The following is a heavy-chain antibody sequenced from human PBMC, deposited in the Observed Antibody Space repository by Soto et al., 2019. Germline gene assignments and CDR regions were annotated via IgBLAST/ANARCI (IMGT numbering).Heavy chain of an antibody. CDR3: ARDRLVPDRGWFDR. J-gene: IGHJ5*02. CDR1: GYTFTSHG. V-gene: IGHV1-18*01. Sequence: QVQLVQSGGEVKKPGASVKVSCKASGYTFTSHGISWVRQAPGQGLEWMGWISTKNGDTNYAQEFQDRVTLTTATSTSTAYMELRNLRSNDTAVYYCARDRLVPDRGWFDRWGQGTLVTVSS. CDR2: ISTKNGDT. D-gene: IGHD3-9*01.